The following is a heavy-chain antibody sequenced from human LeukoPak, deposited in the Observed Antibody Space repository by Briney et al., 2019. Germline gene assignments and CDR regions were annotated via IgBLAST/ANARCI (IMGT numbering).Heavy chain of an antibody. CDR1: GYTFTSYG. CDR2: ISAYNGNT. J-gene: IGHJ4*02. Sequence: GASVKVSCKASGYTFTSYGISWVRQAPGQGLEWMGWISAYNGNTNYAQKLQGRVTMTTDTSTSTAYMELRSLRSDDTAVYYCARALGPFQTYCSGGSCLYYWGQGTLVTVSS. V-gene: IGHV1-18*01. D-gene: IGHD2-15*01. CDR3: ARALGPFQTYCSGGSCLYY.